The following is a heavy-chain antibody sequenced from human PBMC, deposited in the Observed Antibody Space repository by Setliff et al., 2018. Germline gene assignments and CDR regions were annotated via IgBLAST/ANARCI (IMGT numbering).Heavy chain of an antibody. V-gene: IGHV4-39*07. CDR2: IYYSGST. J-gene: IGHJ6*02. CDR1: GGSISSSSYY. CDR3: ARVGGYYYYYYGMDV. Sequence: SETLSLPCTVSGGSISSSSYYWGWIRQPPGKGLEWIGSIYYSGSTYYNPSLKSRVTISVDTSKNQFSLKLSSVTAADTAVYYCARVGGYYYYYYGMDVWGQGTTVTVSS.